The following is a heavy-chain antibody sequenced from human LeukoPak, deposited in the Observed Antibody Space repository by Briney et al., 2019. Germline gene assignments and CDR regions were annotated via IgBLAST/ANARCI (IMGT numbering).Heavy chain of an antibody. CDR1: GYTFTSYA. D-gene: IGHD6-13*01. J-gene: IGHJ4*02. CDR2: INPNSGGT. V-gene: IGHV1-2*04. CDR3: ARGGQQLVRGPYFDY. Sequence: GASVKVSCKASGYTFTSYAMNWVRQAPGQGLEWMGWINPNSGGTNYAQKFQGWVTMTRDTSISTAYMELSRLRSDDTAVYYCARGGQQLVRGPYFDYWGQGTLVTVSS.